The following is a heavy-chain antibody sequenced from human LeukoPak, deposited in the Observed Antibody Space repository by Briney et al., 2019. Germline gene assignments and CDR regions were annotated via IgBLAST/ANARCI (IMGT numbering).Heavy chain of an antibody. CDR2: MSGSGDRT. V-gene: IGHV3-23*01. CDR1: GFTFRNYA. J-gene: IGHJ4*02. CDR3: AKDQTFWVGAYFFDY. D-gene: IGHD1-26*01. Sequence: GGSLRLSCAASGFTFRNYAMSWVRQAPGKGLEWVSAMSGSGDRTYYADSVKGRFTISRDNSKNTLYLQMNSLRAEDTATYYCAKDQTFWVGAYFFDYWGQGALVTVSS.